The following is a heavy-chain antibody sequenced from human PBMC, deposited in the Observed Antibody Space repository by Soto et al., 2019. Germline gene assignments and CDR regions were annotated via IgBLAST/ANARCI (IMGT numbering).Heavy chain of an antibody. J-gene: IGHJ6*02. V-gene: IGHV3-33*01. D-gene: IGHD6-6*01. CDR2: IWYDGSNK. CDR3: ARCSRARYGMDV. Sequence: QVQLVESGGGVVQPGRSLRLSCAASGFTFSSYGMHWVRQAPGKGLEWVAVIWYDGSNKYYADSVKGRFTISRDNSKNTLYLQMNSLRAEDTAVYYCARCSRARYGMDVWGQGTTVTVSS. CDR1: GFTFSSYG.